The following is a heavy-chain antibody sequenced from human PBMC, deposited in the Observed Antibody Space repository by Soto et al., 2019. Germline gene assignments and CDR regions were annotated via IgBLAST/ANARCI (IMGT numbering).Heavy chain of an antibody. V-gene: IGHV1-69*18. Sequence: QVQLVQSGAEVKTPGSSAKVSCEASGGTFISYSINWVRQAPGQRLEWMGRLIPMFGTTDYAQRFQGRVTYVADESTNTAAMEVTDLTSHDTAVYYCARAAVLTFTRFFDVDVWGQGTTVTVSS. CDR1: GGTFISYS. D-gene: IGHD6-25*01. J-gene: IGHJ6*02. CDR3: ARAAVLTFTRFFDVDV. CDR2: LIPMFGTT.